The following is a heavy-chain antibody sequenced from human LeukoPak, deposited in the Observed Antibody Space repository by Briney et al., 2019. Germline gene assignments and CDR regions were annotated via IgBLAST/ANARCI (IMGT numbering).Heavy chain of an antibody. J-gene: IGHJ4*02. D-gene: IGHD3-10*02. CDR1: GFTFSHYW. CDR3: AGCSGSCPY. CDR2: KKEDGSEK. Sequence: GGSLRLSCAASGFTFSHYWMSWARQAPGKGLEWVANKKEDGSEKYYVDSVKGRFTISRDNAKNSLYLQMNSLRAEDTAVYYCAGCSGSCPYWGQGTLVTVSS. V-gene: IGHV3-7*02.